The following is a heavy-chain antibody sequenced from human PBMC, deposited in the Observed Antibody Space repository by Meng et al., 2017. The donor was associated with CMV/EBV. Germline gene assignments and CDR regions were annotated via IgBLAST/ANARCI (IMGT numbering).Heavy chain of an antibody. J-gene: IGHJ6*02. CDR1: GFTFSSYC. Sequence: SRAASGFTFSSYCMHWVRQAPSKGPEGGAVIWYGGSNKYYADSVKGRFTISRDNSKNTLYLQMNSLRAEDTAVYYCAKELVPGYCSCTSCYLRPYYYYVMDVWGQGTTVTVSS. D-gene: IGHD2-2*01. V-gene: IGHV3-33*06. CDR2: IWYGGSNK. CDR3: AKELVPGYCSCTSCYLRPYYYYVMDV.